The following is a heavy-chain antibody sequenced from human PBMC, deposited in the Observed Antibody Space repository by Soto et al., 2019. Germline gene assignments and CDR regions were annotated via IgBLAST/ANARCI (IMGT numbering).Heavy chain of an antibody. CDR2: IYSGGST. CDR3: ARELRAYDYIWGSNY. J-gene: IGHJ4*02. D-gene: IGHD3-16*01. CDR1: GFTVSSNY. Sequence: EVQLVESGGGLVQPGGSLRLSCAASGFTVSSNYMSWVRQAPGKGLEWVSVIYSGGSTYYADSVKGRFTISRDNSKNTLYLQMNSLRAEDTGVYYCARELRAYDYIWGSNYWGQGTLVTVSS. V-gene: IGHV3-66*01.